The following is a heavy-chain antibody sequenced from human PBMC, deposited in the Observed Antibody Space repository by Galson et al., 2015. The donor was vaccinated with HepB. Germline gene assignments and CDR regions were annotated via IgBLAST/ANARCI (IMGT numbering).Heavy chain of an antibody. CDR2: ISYDGSNK. Sequence: SLRLSCAASGFTFSSYAMHWVRQAPGKGLEWVAVISYDGSNKYYADSVKGRFTISRDNSKNTLYLQMNSLRAEDTAVYYCARGYYDILTGHHDAFDIWGQGTMVTVSS. D-gene: IGHD3-9*01. CDR1: GFTFSSYA. J-gene: IGHJ3*02. V-gene: IGHV3-30-3*01. CDR3: ARGYYDILTGHHDAFDI.